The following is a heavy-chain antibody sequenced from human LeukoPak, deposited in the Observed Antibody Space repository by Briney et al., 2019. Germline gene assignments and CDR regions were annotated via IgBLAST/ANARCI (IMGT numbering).Heavy chain of an antibody. CDR1: GFTFSSYS. J-gene: IGHJ4*02. D-gene: IGHD3-16*02. CDR3: ASSYRPNLAQFDY. Sequence: GGSLRLSCAASGFTFSSYSMIWVRQAPGKGLEWVSSISSSSSYIYDVDSVKGRFTVSRDNAKNSLYLQMNSLRAEDTAVYYCASSYRPNLAQFDYWGQGILVTVSS. V-gene: IGHV3-21*01. CDR2: ISSSSSYI.